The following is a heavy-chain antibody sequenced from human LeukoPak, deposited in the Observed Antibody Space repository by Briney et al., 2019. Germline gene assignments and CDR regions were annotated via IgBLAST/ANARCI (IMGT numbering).Heavy chain of an antibody. D-gene: IGHD3/OR15-3a*01. CDR1: GFTFSNYW. Sequence: PGGSLRLSCAVSGFTFSNYWLHWVRQAPGKGMGWVESNNSDGRSTNYGDSVKSRFTISRDNAKNTLYLQMSCLRAEDIAVYYCARVSDWNFNYWGQGTLVTVSS. CDR2: NNSDGRST. J-gene: IGHJ4*02. V-gene: IGHV3-74*01. CDR3: ARVSDWNFNY.